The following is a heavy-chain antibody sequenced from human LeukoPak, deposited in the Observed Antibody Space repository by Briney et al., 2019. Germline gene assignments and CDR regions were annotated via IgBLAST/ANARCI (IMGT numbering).Heavy chain of an antibody. D-gene: IGHD5-12*01. Sequence: GGSLRLSCAASGFTFSSYAMSWVRQAPGKGLEWVSSISGSGGSTYYADSVKGRFTISRDTSKSTLYLQMNSLRAEDTAVYYSAKIWARGYFDYWGQGTLVTVSS. CDR2: ISGSGGST. V-gene: IGHV3-23*01. CDR3: AKIWARGYFDY. J-gene: IGHJ4*02. CDR1: GFTFSSYA.